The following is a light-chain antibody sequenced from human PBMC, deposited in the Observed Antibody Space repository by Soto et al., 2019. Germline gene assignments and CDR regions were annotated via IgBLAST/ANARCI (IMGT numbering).Light chain of an antibody. CDR2: DVF. CDR3: HHYNSYPLT. Sequence: DIQMTQSPSTLSASVGDRVTNTCWASQNINRRLAWSQQKPGKAPKLLIYDVFSLESGVPSRFSGGGSGTEFTLTISSLQPDDAATYYCHHYNSYPLTFGGGTKVDIK. CDR1: QNINRR. J-gene: IGKJ4*01. V-gene: IGKV1-5*01.